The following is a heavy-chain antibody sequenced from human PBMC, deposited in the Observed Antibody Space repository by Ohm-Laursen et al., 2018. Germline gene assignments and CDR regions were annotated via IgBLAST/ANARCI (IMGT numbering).Heavy chain of an antibody. Sequence: GSLRLSCAASGFSFSTYAMTWVRQAPGKGLEWVSGVSDTGGSTEYADSVKGRFTISRDNSKNTVSLQMNSLRADDTAVYFCAMKIPGSRPFDYWGQGTLVTVSS. V-gene: IGHV3-23*01. J-gene: IGHJ4*02. CDR2: VSDTGGST. D-gene: IGHD2-2*02. CDR1: GFSFSTYA. CDR3: AMKIPGSRPFDY.